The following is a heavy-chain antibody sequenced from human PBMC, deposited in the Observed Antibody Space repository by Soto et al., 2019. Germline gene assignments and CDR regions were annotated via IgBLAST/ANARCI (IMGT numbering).Heavy chain of an antibody. J-gene: IGHJ4*02. CDR3: ARGRLIVSVVAATPGYYFDY. Sequence: SETLSLTCAVYGGSFSGYYWSWIRQPPGKGLEWIGEINHSGSTNYNPSLKSRVTISVDTSKNQFSLKLSSVTAADTAVYYFARGRLIVSVVAATPGYYFDYWGQGTLVTVSS. CDR1: GGSFSGYY. D-gene: IGHD2-15*01. CDR2: INHSGST. V-gene: IGHV4-34*01.